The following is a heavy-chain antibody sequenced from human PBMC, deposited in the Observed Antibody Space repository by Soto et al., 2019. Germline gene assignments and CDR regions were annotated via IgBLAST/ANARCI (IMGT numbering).Heavy chain of an antibody. Sequence: WIGWVRQMPGKGLEWMGIIYPGDSDTRYSPSFQGQVTISADKSISTAYLQWSSLKASDTAMYYCARRIAAAGCDYWGQGTLVTVPS. CDR1: W. V-gene: IGHV5-51*01. CDR2: IYPGDSDT. D-gene: IGHD6-13*01. J-gene: IGHJ4*02. CDR3: ARRIAAAGCDY.